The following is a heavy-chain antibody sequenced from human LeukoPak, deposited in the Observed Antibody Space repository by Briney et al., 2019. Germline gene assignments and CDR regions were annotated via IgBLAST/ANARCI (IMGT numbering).Heavy chain of an antibody. Sequence: ASVKVSCKVSGYTLTELSMHWVRQAPGKGLEWMGGFDPEDGETIYAQKFQGRVTMTEDTSTDTAYMELSSLRSEDTAVYYCAASPLVVAASGAHLYYSYGMDVWGQGTTVTVSS. CDR3: AASPLVVAASGAHLYYSYGMDV. D-gene: IGHD2-15*01. V-gene: IGHV1-24*01. CDR1: GYTLTELS. J-gene: IGHJ6*02. CDR2: FDPEDGET.